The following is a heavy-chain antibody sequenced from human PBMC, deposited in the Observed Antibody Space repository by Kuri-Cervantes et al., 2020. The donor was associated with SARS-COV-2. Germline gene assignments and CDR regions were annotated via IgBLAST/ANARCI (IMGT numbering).Heavy chain of an antibody. D-gene: IGHD3-22*01. V-gene: IGHV4-61*01. J-gene: IGHJ6*02. CDR2: INHSGST. CDR3: ASISVAAERHSYYYDSSGYYAEPYYYGMDV. CDR1: GGSVSSGSYY. Sequence: GSLRLSCTVSGGSVSSGSYYWSWIRQPPGKGLEWIGEINHSGSTNYNPSLKSRVTISVDTSKNQFSLKLSSVTAADTAVYYCASISVAAERHSYYYDSSGYYAEPYYYGMDVWGQGTTVTVSS.